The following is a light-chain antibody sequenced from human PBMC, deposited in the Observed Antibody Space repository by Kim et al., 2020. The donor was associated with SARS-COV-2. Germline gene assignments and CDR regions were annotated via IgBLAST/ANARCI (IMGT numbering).Light chain of an antibody. J-gene: IGKJ5*01. V-gene: IGKV1-33*01. CDR2: DAS. Sequence: DIQLTQSPSSLSASVGDRVTITCQASQDITNYLNWYQQKLGRAPKLLIYDASNLETGVPSRFSGSGSGTHFTFTISSLQPEDIATYYCQQYDKIPGTLGQGTRLEIK. CDR3: QQYDKIPGT. CDR1: QDITNY.